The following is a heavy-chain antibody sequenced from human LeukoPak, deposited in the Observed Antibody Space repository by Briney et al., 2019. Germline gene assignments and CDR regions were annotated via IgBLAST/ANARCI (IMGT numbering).Heavy chain of an antibody. J-gene: IGHJ6*02. CDR3: ARDLGYCSSTSCYTRYYYGMDV. CDR1: GYTFTGYY. V-gene: IGHV1-2*02. Sequence: EASVKVSCKASGYTFTGYYMHWVRQAPGQGLEWMGWINPNSGGTNYAQKFQGRVTMTRDTSISTAYMELSRLRSDDTAVYYCARDLGYCSSTSCYTRYYYGMDVWGQGTTVTVS. CDR2: INPNSGGT. D-gene: IGHD2-2*02.